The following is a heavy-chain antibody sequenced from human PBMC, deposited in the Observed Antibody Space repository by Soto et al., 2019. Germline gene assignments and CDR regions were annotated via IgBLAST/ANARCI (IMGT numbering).Heavy chain of an antibody. CDR2: IIPKYGIA. J-gene: IGHJ1*01. D-gene: IGHD5-18*01. CDR3: ARVNGDTYGYEYFDH. CDR1: GGTLSIYS. Sequence: SVKVSCKASGGTLSIYSINWVRQAPGQGPEWMGKIIPKYGIATYAQKFQGRVSITADKPTSTAYMELSSLRSEDTAVYYCARVNGDTYGYEYFDHWGQGSQVSVSS. V-gene: IGHV1-69*02.